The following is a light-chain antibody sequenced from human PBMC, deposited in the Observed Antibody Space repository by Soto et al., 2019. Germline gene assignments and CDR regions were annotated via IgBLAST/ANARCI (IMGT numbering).Light chain of an antibody. CDR1: SSNIGAGYE. V-gene: IGLV1-40*01. CDR2: ENN. Sequence: QSVLTQPPSVSEAPGQRVTISCTGSSSNIGAGYEAHWYQQVPGTAPKLLTYENNSRPSGVPDGFSGSRSGTSASLAITELQADDEAEYYCESYDSSLSGYVFGTGTKVTVL. CDR3: ESYDSSLSGYV. J-gene: IGLJ1*01.